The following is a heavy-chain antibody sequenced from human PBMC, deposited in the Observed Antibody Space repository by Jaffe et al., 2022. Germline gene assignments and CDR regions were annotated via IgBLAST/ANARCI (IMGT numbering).Heavy chain of an antibody. CDR2: ISWDGGST. D-gene: IGHD2-2*01. CDR3: AKEDLGYCSSTSCYGGAFDI. J-gene: IGHJ3*02. CDR1: GFTFDDYA. Sequence: EVQLVESGGVVVQPGGSLRLSCAASGFTFDDYAMHWVRQAPGKGLEWVSLISWDGGSTYYADSVKGRFTISRDNSKNSLYLQMNSLRAEDTALYYCAKEDLGYCSSTSCYGGAFDIWGQGTMVTVSS. V-gene: IGHV3-43D*04.